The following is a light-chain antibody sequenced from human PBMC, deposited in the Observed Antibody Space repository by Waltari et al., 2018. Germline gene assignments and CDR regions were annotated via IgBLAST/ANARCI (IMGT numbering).Light chain of an antibody. CDR2: QLS. CDR1: SSDAGGYHY. CDR3: SSYTSSNTYYV. J-gene: IGLJ1*01. V-gene: IGLV2-14*01. Sequence: QYALAQPAPVSGAPGKSSTISCTGASSDAGGYHYAPGYQHHQGKAPKLMIYQLSNRPSGVSTRFSGSKSGNTASLTISGLQAEDEADYHCSSYTSSNTYYVFGTGTKVTVL.